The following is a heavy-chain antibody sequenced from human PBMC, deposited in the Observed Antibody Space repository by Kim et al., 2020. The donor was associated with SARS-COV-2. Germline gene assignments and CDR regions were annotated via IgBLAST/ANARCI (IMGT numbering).Heavy chain of an antibody. CDR3: ARGSPGWGVDELANWFDP. D-gene: IGHD3-10*01. J-gene: IGHJ5*02. Sequence: ASVKVSCKASGYTFSTYGITWLRQAPGQGLEWMGWISVYSGNKNYARKLQGRVTMTTDTSTSTAYMELKSLRSDDTTVYFCARGSPGWGVDELANWFDPWGQGTLVTVSS. CDR1: GYTFSTYG. V-gene: IGHV1-18*01. CDR2: ISVYSGNK.